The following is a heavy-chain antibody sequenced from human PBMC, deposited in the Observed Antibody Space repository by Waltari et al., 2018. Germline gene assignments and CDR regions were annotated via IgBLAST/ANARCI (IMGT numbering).Heavy chain of an antibody. CDR2: IYYSGNT. CDR3: ARARGFGEYHFDY. CDR1: GGSLSSHY. V-gene: IGHV4-59*11. Sequence: QVQLQASCPGLVKPSETLSLTCTVSGGSLSSHYWIWCRQPQGKVMEWIGDIYYSGNTNYTPSLKNRVTISVDTSKNQFSLKLSSLTAADTAVDYCARARGFGEYHFDYWGQGTLVTVSS. D-gene: IGHD3-10*01. J-gene: IGHJ4*02.